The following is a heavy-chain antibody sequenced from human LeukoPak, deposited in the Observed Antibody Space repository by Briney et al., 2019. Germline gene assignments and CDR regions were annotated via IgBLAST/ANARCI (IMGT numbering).Heavy chain of an antibody. Sequence: VASVKVSCKASGGTFSSYTITRVRQAPGQGLEWMGGIIPIFGTANYAQKFQGRVTITADESTSTAYMELSSLRSEDTAVYYCARDQSRSYHYDSSTYYGDAFDIWGQGTMVTVSS. CDR1: GGTFSSYT. CDR3: ARDQSRSYHYDSSTYYGDAFDI. D-gene: IGHD3-22*01. J-gene: IGHJ3*02. V-gene: IGHV1-69*13. CDR2: IIPIFGTA.